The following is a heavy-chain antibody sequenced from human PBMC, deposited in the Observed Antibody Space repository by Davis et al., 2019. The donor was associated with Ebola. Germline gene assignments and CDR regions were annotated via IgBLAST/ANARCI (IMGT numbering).Heavy chain of an antibody. CDR2: ISYDGSNK. J-gene: IGHJ4*02. Sequence: GGSLRLSCAASGFTFSSYGMHWVRQAPGKGLEWVAVISYDGSNKYYADSVKGRFTISRDNSKNTLYLQMNSLRAEDTAVYYCAKRQLIAARLRPSDYWGQGTLVTVSS. D-gene: IGHD6-6*01. CDR3: AKRQLIAARLRPSDY. CDR1: GFTFSSYG. V-gene: IGHV3-30*18.